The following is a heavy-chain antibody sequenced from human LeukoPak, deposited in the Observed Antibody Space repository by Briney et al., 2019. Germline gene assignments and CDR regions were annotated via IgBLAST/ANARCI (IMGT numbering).Heavy chain of an antibody. J-gene: IGHJ4*02. V-gene: IGHV1-2*06. D-gene: IGHD3-22*01. Sequence: ASVKVSCKASGYTFTGYYMHWVRQAPGQGLEWMGRINPNSGGTNYAQKFQGRVTMTRDTSASTAHMELSRLRSDDTAVYYCARSGPGDYYDTSGYYYYDYWGQGTLVTVSS. CDR1: GYTFTGYY. CDR3: ARSGPGDYYDTSGYYYYDY. CDR2: INPNSGGT.